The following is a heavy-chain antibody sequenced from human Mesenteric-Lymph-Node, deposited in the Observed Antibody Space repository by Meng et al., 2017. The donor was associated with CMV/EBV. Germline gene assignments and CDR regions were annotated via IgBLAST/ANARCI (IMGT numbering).Heavy chain of an antibody. J-gene: IGHJ4*02. Sequence: GESLKISCAASGFTFSSYAMHWVRQAPGKGLGWVAFVRYDGSDTYYADSVKGRFTISRDNSKNTLFLQMNSLRPEDTAVYYCARGDDYSNYWGQGTLVTLL. CDR1: GFTFSSYA. D-gene: IGHD4-11*01. CDR2: VRYDGSDT. CDR3: ARGDDYSNY. V-gene: IGHV3-30*02.